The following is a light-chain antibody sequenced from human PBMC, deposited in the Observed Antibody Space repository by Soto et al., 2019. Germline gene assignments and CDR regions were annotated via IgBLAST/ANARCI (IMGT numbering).Light chain of an antibody. CDR2: GAS. Sequence: EIVLTQSPGTLSLSPGERATLSCRASQSLTNNYFAWYQQKPGRALRLLIDGASTRATGIPDRFSGSGSGTDFTLTITRLEPEAVAVYYCQQYDAVVKVGQGTKVDIX. CDR3: QQYDAVVK. V-gene: IGKV3-20*01. J-gene: IGKJ1*01. CDR1: QSLTNNY.